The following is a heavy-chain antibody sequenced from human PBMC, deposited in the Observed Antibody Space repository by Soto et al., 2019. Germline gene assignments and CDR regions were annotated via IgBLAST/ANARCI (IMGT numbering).Heavy chain of an antibody. CDR1: GFTFGDSF. J-gene: IGHJ4*02. V-gene: IGHV3-49*05. CDR2: IRSEANGGTT. Sequence: EVRLVESGGGLVKPGRSLRLSCTGSGFTFGDSFMSWFRQAPGKGLEWVGLIRSEANGGTTEYAASVKGRFTISRDDSQRNAHLQMNSLKIEDTAVYYCATGAPYSSGSTHYWGQGTLVTVSS. CDR3: ATGAPYSSGSTHY. D-gene: IGHD6-25*01.